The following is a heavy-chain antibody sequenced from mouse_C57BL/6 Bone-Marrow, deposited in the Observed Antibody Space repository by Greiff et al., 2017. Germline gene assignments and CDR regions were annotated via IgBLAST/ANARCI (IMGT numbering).Heavy chain of an antibody. CDR2: INPSSGYT. D-gene: IGHD3-2*02. CDR1: GYTFTSYW. V-gene: IGHV1-7*01. CDR3: AREGAQAPHY. Sequence: QVQLQQSGAELAKPGASVKLSCKASGYTFTSYWMHWVKQRPGQGLEWIGYINPSSGYTKYNQKFKDKATLTAAKSSSTAYMQLSSLTYEDSAVYYCAREGAQAPHYWGQGTTLTVSS. J-gene: IGHJ2*01.